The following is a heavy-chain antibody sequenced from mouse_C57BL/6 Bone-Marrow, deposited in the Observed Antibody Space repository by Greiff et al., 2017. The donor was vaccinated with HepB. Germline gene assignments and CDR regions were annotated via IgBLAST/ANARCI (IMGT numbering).Heavy chain of an antibody. CDR2: INPYNGGT. V-gene: IGHV1-19*01. J-gene: IGHJ2*01. CDR3: ARSPYYSNSDY. Sequence: EVQLQQSGPVLVKPGASVKMSCKASGYTFTDYYMNWVKQSHGKSLEWIGVINPYNGGTSYNQKFKGKATLTVDKSSSTAYMELNSLTSEDSAVYFCARSPYYSNSDYWGQGTTLTVSS. D-gene: IGHD2-5*01. CDR1: GYTFTDYY.